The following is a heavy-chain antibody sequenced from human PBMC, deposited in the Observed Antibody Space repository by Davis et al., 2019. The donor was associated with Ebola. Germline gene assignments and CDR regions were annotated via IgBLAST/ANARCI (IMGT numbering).Heavy chain of an antibody. CDR1: GGTFSSYA. J-gene: IGHJ6*02. CDR2: IIPIFGTA. CDR3: ARGILLWFREGYYYGIDV. D-gene: IGHD3-10*01. Sequence: AASVKVSCKASGGTFSSYAISWVRQAPGQGLEWMGGIIPIFGTANYAQKFQGRVTITADESTSTAYMELSSLRSEDTAVYYCARGILLWFREGYYYGIDVWGQGTTVTVSS. V-gene: IGHV1-69*13.